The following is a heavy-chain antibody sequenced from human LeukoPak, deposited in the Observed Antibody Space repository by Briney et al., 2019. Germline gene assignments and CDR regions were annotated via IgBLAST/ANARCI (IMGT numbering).Heavy chain of an antibody. V-gene: IGHV2-70*11. CDR1: GFSLSTSGMC. Sequence: MGSGPTLVNPTQTLTLTCTFSGFSLSTSGMCVSWIRQPPGKALEWLARIDWDDDKYYSTSLKTRLTISKDTSKNQVVLTMTNMDPVDTATYYCAQRIAVARGNYYYYGMDVWGQGTTVTVSS. CDR3: AQRIAVARGNYYYYGMDV. D-gene: IGHD6-19*01. CDR2: IDWDDDK. J-gene: IGHJ6*02.